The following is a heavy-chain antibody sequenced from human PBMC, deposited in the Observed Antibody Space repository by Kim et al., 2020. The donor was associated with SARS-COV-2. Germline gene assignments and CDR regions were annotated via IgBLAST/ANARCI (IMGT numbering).Heavy chain of an antibody. CDR3: AKDRRPMLRLLWFGELLKVDV. V-gene: IGHV3-23*01. CDR2: ISGSGGST. Sequence: GGSLRLSCAASGFTFSSYAMSWVRQAPGKGLEWVSAISGSGGSTYYADSVKGRFTISRDNSKNTLYLQMNSLRAEDTAVYYCAKDRRPMLRLLWFGELLKVDVWGQGTTVTVSS. J-gene: IGHJ6*02. D-gene: IGHD3-10*01. CDR1: GFTFSSYA.